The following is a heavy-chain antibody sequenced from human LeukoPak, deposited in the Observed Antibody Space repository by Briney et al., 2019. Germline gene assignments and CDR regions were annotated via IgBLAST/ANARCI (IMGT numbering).Heavy chain of an antibody. V-gene: IGHV4-34*01. D-gene: IGHD1-26*01. CDR1: GGSFSGYY. CDR2: INHSGST. Sequence: SETLSLTCAVYGGSFSGYYWSWIRQPPGKGLEWIGEINHSGSTNYNPSLKSRVTISVDTSKNQFSLRLNSVTAADTAMYYCARLRSPGDFDYWGQGTLVSVSS. CDR3: ARLRSPGDFDY. J-gene: IGHJ4*02.